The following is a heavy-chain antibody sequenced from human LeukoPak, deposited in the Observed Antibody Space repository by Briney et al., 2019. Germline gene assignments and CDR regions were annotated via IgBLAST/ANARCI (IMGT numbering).Heavy chain of an antibody. CDR3: ARGPGRLQSIDS. CDR2: IYHRGST. Sequence: PSETLSLTCTVAGGSISSTNDYWGWIRQPPGKGLEWIGTIYHRGSTHSNPSLKSRVTIPVDTSKTLFSLKLSSVTVADTAVYYCARGPGRLQSIDSWGQGTLVTVSS. CDR1: GGSISSTNDY. V-gene: IGHV4-39*07. J-gene: IGHJ4*02. D-gene: IGHD6-25*01.